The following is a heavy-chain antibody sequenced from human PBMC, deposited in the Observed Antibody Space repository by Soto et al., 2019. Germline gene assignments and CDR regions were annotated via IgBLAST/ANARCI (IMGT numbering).Heavy chain of an antibody. CDR2: IIPIFGTA. V-gene: IGHV1-69*13. D-gene: IGHD5-12*01. Sequence: GASVKVSCKASGGTFRSYAISWVRQAPGQGLEWMGGIIPIFGTANYAQKFQGRVTITADESTSTAYMELSSLRSEDTAVYYCAGGRDGYNGAFDIWGQGTMVTVSS. CDR1: GGTFRSYA. CDR3: AGGRDGYNGAFDI. J-gene: IGHJ3*02.